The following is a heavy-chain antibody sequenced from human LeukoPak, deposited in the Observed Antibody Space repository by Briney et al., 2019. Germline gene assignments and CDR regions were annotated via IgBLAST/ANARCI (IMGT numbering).Heavy chain of an antibody. J-gene: IGHJ5*02. CDR1: GGSFSGYY. CDR2: IKHSGST. V-gene: IGHV4-34*01. D-gene: IGHD6-13*01. CDR3: ARGTYSSSWYIWFDP. Sequence: SETLSLTCAVYGGSFSGYYWSWIRQPPGKGLEWIGEIKHSGSTNYNPSLRSRVTISVHTSKNQFSLNLSSVPAADTAVYYCARGTYSSSWYIWFDPWGQGTLVPVSS.